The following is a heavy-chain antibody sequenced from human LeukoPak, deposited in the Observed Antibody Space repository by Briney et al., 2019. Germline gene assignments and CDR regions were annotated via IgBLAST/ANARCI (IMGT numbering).Heavy chain of an antibody. CDR3: SRDGGYSSGSTFFDY. CDR2: IKQDGSEK. D-gene: IGHD6-19*01. J-gene: IGHJ4*02. V-gene: IGHV3-7*03. CDR1: GFTLSSYL. Sequence: GGALRHSRAAPGFTLSSYLLSSVRQAPGKGLGWVANIKQDGSEKYYVDSVKGRFTISRDNAKNSLYLQINSLRAEDTAVYYCSRDGGYSSGSTFFDYWGQGTLVTVSS.